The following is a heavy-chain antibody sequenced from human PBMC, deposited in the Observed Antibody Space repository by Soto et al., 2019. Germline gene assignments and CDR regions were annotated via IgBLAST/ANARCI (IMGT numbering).Heavy chain of an antibody. Sequence: ASVKVSCKASGGTFSSFGINWVRQAPGQGLEWMGGIIPVSPIANYAQKFQGRVTITADKSTNTAYMELSSLRSEDTAVYFCTTDLQAYCDGTTCYAGNYYYDDMDVWGQGTTVTVSS. CDR3: TTDLQAYCDGTTCYAGNYYYDDMDV. CDR1: GGTFSSFG. V-gene: IGHV1-69*10. D-gene: IGHD2-2*01. J-gene: IGHJ6*02. CDR2: IIPVSPIA.